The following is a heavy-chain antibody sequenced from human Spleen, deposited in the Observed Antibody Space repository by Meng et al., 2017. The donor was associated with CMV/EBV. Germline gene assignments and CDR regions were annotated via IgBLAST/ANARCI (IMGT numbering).Heavy chain of an antibody. V-gene: IGHV3-23*03. J-gene: IGHJ4*02. CDR1: GFTFSNYA. CDR3: VKDDPTGWGDY. D-gene: IGHD3-16*01. CDR2: VYRGNLGI. Sequence: SCASSGFTFSNYAMSWVRQAPGKGLEWVAVVYRGNLGINYVNSVRGRFTISKDYSKNTLDLQMNSLRAEDTAVYYCVKDDPTGWGDYWGQGSLVTVSS.